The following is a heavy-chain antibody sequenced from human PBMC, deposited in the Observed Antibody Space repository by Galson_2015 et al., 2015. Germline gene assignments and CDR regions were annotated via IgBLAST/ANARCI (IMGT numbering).Heavy chain of an antibody. CDR1: GYSFTSYW. V-gene: IGHV5-51*01. Sequence: QSGAEVKKPGESLKISCKGSGYSFTSYWIGWVRQMPGKGLEWMGMIYPGDSDTRYRPSFQGQVTISVDKSIGTAYLQWSSLKASDTAMYYCARQGLDTAWSEDYWGQGTLVTVSS. J-gene: IGHJ4*02. CDR2: IYPGDSDT. D-gene: IGHD6-19*01. CDR3: ARQGLDTAWSEDY.